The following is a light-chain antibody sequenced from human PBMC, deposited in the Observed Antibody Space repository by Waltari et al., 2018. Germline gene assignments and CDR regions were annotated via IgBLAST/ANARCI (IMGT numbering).Light chain of an antibody. V-gene: IGLV4-69*01. Sequence: QLVLTQSPSASASLGASVTLTCTLSTGPSSNIIAWLQPQPEKGPRYLMKVNSDGSHSKGDEIPDRFSGSSSGAERYLTISSLQSEDEADYYCQTGGHGTWVFGGGTKLTVL. CDR1: TGPSSNI. J-gene: IGLJ3*02. CDR2: VNSDGSH. CDR3: QTGGHGTWV.